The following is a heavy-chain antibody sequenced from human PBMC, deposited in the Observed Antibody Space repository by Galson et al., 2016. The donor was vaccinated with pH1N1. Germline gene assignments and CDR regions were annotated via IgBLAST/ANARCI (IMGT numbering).Heavy chain of an antibody. D-gene: IGHD3-3*01. CDR3: ARGGRLPTRPLEGDDS. Sequence: SLRLSCAASGFTFSTYNMNWVRQAPGKGLEWLSYISASSLSIYYADSVKGRFTISRDNAKKSLYLQMNSLREDDTAMYYCARGGRLPTRPLEGDDSWGQGTLVTVSS. J-gene: IGHJ4*02. V-gene: IGHV3-48*02. CDR2: ISASSLSI. CDR1: GFTFSTYN.